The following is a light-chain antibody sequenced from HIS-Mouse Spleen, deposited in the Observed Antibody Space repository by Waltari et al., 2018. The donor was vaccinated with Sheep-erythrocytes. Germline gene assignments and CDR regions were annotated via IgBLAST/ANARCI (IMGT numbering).Light chain of an antibody. Sequence: QSALTQPASVSGSPGPSITISCTGTSSDVGSYNLVSWYQPHPGKAPKPMIYEGSKRPSGVSNRFSGSKSGNTASLTISGLQAEDEADYYCCSYAGSSTPWVFGGGTKLTVL. CDR1: SSDVGSYNL. CDR3: CSYAGSSTPWV. CDR2: EGS. V-gene: IGLV2-23*01. J-gene: IGLJ3*02.